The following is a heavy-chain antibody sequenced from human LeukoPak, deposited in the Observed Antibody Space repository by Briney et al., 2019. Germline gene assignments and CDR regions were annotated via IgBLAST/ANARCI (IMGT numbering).Heavy chain of an antibody. J-gene: IGHJ4*02. CDR2: IYPGDSDT. D-gene: IGHD5-18*01. CDR3: ARQIYSYGYVRFDY. V-gene: IGHV5-51*01. CDR1: GYSFTSYW. Sequence: NHGESLKISCKGSGYSFTSYWIGWVRQMPGKGLEWMGIIYPGDSDTRYSPSFQGQVTISADKSISTAYLQWSSLKASDTAMYYCARQIYSYGYVRFDYWGQGTLVTVSS.